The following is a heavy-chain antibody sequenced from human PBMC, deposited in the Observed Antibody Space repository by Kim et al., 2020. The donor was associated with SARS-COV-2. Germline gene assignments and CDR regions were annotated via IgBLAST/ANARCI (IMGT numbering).Heavy chain of an antibody. Sequence: ASVKVSCKVSGYTLTELSMHWVRQAPGKGLEWMGGFDPEDGETIYAQKFQGRVTMTEDTSTDTAYMELSSLRSEDTAVYYCATAPGIAVAGTAPNWFDPWGQGTPVTVSS. V-gene: IGHV1-24*01. J-gene: IGHJ5*01. CDR2: FDPEDGET. D-gene: IGHD6-19*01. CDR1: GYTLTELS. CDR3: ATAPGIAVAGTAPNWFDP.